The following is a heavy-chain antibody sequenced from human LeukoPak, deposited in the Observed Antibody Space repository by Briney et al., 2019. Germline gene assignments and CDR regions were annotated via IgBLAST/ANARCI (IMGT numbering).Heavy chain of an antibody. Sequence: GRSLRLSCAASGFTFSSYGMHWVRQAPGKGLEWVAVISYDGSNKYYADSVKGRFTISRDNSKNTLYLQMNSLRAEDTAVYYCVVFAGYWGQGTLVIVSS. CDR1: GFTFSSYG. CDR3: VVFAGY. J-gene: IGHJ4*02. V-gene: IGHV3-30*03. CDR2: ISYDGSNK.